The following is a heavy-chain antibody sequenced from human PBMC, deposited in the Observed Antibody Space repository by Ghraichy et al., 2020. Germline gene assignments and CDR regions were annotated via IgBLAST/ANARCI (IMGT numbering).Heavy chain of an antibody. CDR3: ARCGYSGYDDAFDI. CDR1: GGSVSSGSYY. Sequence: SQTLSLTCTVSGGSVSSGSYYWSWIRQPPGKGLEWIGYIYYSGSTNYNPSLKSRVTISVDTSKNQFSLKLSSVTAADTAVYYCARCGYSGYDDAFDIWGQGTMVTVSS. D-gene: IGHD5-12*01. V-gene: IGHV4-61*01. CDR2: IYYSGST. J-gene: IGHJ3*02.